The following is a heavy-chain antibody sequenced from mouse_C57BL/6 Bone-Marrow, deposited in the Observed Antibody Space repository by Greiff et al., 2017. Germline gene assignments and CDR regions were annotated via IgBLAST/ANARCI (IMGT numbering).Heavy chain of an antibody. J-gene: IGHJ1*03. D-gene: IGHD4-1*01. CDR3: ARLDWDWYFDV. Sequence: EVKLVESGGDLVKPGGSLKLSCAASGFTFSSYGMSWVRQTPDKRLEWVATISSGGSYTYYPDSVKGRFTISRDNAKNTLYLQMSSLKSEDTAMYYCARLDWDWYFDVWGTGTTVTVSS. CDR2: ISSGGSYT. V-gene: IGHV5-6*01. CDR1: GFTFSSYG.